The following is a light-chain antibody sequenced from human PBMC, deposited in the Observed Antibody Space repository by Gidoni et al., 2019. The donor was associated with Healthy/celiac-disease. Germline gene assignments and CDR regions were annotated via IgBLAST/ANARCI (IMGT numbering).Light chain of an antibody. V-gene: IGKV3-15*01. CDR2: GAS. J-gene: IGKJ4*02. Sequence: ELVITQPPATLSVSPGEIATLPCRASQSLSSNLTWYQQKPGQAPRLLIYGASTRAPGISARFSGSGSGKEFTLTISRLQSEDFAVYYCQQYSNWPLSFGRGTKVEIK. CDR3: QQYSNWPLS. CDR1: QSLSSN.